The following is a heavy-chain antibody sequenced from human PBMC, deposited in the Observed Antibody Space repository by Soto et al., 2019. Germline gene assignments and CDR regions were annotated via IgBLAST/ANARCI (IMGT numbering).Heavy chain of an antibody. CDR1: GFTFSSYA. Sequence: VGSLRLSCAASGFTFSSYAMHWVRQAPGKGLEWVAVISYDGSNKYYADSVKGRFTISRDNSKNTLYLQMNSLRAEDTAVYYCARAGGDYGFYYYGMDVWGQGTTVTVSS. J-gene: IGHJ6*02. V-gene: IGHV3-30-3*01. CDR3: ARAGGDYGFYYYGMDV. CDR2: ISYDGSNK. D-gene: IGHD4-17*01.